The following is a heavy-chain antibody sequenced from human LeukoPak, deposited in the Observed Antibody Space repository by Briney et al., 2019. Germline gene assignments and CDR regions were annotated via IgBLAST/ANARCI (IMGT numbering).Heavy chain of an antibody. CDR2: ISGSGGST. CDR1: GFTFSSYA. Sequence: GGSLRLSCAASGFTFSSYAMSWVRQAPGKGLEWVSAISGSGGSTYYADSVKGRFTISRDNSKNALYLQMNSLRAEDTAVYYCAKADSSSSSQSFDYWGQGTLVTVSS. D-gene: IGHD6-6*01. V-gene: IGHV3-23*01. CDR3: AKADSSSSSQSFDY. J-gene: IGHJ4*02.